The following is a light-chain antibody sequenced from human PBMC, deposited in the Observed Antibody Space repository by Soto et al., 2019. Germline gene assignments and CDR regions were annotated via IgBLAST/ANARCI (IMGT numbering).Light chain of an antibody. CDR1: QSVSSN. CDR2: GAS. CDR3: QQYHNWPPIT. V-gene: IGKV3-15*01. Sequence: EIVMTQSPATLSVSPGERATISCRASQSVSSNLGWYQQKPGQAPRLLIYGASTRATGIPARFSGSGSGTEFTLTISSLQSEDFAVYYCQQYHNWPPITFGQGTRLEIK. J-gene: IGKJ5*01.